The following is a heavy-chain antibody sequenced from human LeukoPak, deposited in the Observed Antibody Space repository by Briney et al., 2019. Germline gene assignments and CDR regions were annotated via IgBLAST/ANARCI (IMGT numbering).Heavy chain of an antibody. CDR1: GFTFSSYG. CDR2: ISYDGSNK. V-gene: IGHV3-30*03. D-gene: IGHD2-15*01. CDR3: ARAYCSGGSCLDWYFDL. Sequence: PGGSLRLSCAASGFTFSSYGMHWVRQAPGKGLEWVAVISYDGSNKYYADSVKGRFTISRDNSKNTLYLQMNSLRAEDTAVYYCARAYCSGGSCLDWYFDLWGRGTLVTVSS. J-gene: IGHJ2*01.